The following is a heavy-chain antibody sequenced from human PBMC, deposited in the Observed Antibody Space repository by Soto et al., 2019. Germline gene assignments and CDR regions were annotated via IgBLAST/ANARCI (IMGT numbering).Heavy chain of an antibody. CDR2: INHSGST. V-gene: IGHV4-34*01. Sequence: NPSETLSLTCAVYGGSFSGYYWSWIRQPPGKGLEWIGEINHSGSTNYNPSLKSRVTISVDTSKNQFSLKLSSVTAADTAVYYCARTYYDYVWGSYRDPWFDPWGQGTLVTVSS. J-gene: IGHJ5*02. D-gene: IGHD3-16*02. CDR1: GGSFSGYY. CDR3: ARTYYDYVWGSYRDPWFDP.